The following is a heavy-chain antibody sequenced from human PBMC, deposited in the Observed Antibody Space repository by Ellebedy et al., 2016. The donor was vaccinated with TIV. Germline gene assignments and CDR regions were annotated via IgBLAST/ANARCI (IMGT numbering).Heavy chain of an antibody. CDR1: GYSISSGYY. Sequence: MPSETLSLTCTVSGYSISSGYYWGWIRQPPGKGLEWIGSIYHSGSTYYNPSLKSRVTISVDTSKNQFSLKLSSVTAADTAVYYCARAPDYWGQGTLVTVSS. CDR2: IYHSGST. V-gene: IGHV4-38-2*02. CDR3: ARAPDY. J-gene: IGHJ4*02.